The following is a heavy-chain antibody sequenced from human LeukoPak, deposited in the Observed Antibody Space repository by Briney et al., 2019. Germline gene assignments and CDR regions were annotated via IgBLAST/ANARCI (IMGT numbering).Heavy chain of an antibody. CDR3: ARPGRRDGYNCVY. D-gene: IGHD5-24*01. CDR2: INPNSGGT. V-gene: IGHV1-2*02. Sequence: GASVKVSCKASGYTFTGYYMHWVRQAPGQGLEWMGWINPNSGGTNYAQKFQGRVTMARDTSISTAYMELSRLGSDDTAVYYCARPGRRDGYNCVYWGQGTLVTVSS. CDR1: GYTFTGYY. J-gene: IGHJ4*02.